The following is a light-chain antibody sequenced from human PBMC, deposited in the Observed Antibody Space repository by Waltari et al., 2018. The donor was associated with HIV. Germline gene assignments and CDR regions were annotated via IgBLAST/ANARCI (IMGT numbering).Light chain of an antibody. CDR2: DDN. V-gene: IGLV2-14*01. CDR3: SSYMNSGTLV. J-gene: IGLJ3*02. CDR1: SADFSLHTD. Sequence: QSGPTQPASVSGYPGQSITISCFDSSADFSLHTDVPRYQHHPDKSPQPVIYDDNIRPSEIPFRFSASKSGNTASLSISGLQVDDEADYYCSSYMNSGTLVFGGGTKVTVL.